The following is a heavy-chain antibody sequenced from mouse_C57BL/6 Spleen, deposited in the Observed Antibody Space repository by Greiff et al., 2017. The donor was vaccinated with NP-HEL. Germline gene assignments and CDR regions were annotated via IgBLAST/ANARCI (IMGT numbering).Heavy chain of an antibody. CDR2: ISNGGGST. Sequence: EVQGVESGGGLVQPGGSLKLSCAASGFTFRDYYMYWVRQTPEKRLEWVAYISNGGGSTYYPETVKGRVTISRDNAKNTLYLQMSRLKSEDTAMYYCAGADVWGTGTTVTVSS. J-gene: IGHJ1*03. V-gene: IGHV5-12*01. CDR1: GFTFRDYY. CDR3: AGADV.